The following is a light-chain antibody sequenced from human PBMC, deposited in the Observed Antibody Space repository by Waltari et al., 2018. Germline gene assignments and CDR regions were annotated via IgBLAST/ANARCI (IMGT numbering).Light chain of an antibody. J-gene: IGLJ2*01. CDR1: SSDIGGYNY. Sequence: QSALTQPAAVSGSPGQSITISCTGTSSDIGGYNYVSWYQQHPGKAPKLMIYAVTNRPSGVSKRVSGSKSGNTASRTISGLQAEDEAAYYCGSYRSSALEAIFGGGTKLTVL. V-gene: IGLV2-14*03. CDR3: GSYRSSALEAI. CDR2: AVT.